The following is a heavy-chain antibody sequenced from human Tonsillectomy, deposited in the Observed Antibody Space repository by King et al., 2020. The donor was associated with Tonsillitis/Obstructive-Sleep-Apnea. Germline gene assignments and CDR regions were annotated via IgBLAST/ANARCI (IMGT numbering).Heavy chain of an antibody. Sequence: VQLVQSGGGVVQPGRSLRLSCAASGFTFSAYAMHWVRQAPGKGLEWVVVISNDGSKKYNADSVKGRFTISRDNSKNTLYLQMNSLRAEDTAVYYCARDGSGYYYYYMDVWGKGTTVTVSS. J-gene: IGHJ6*03. CDR3: ARDGSGYYYYYMDV. CDR1: GFTFSAYA. V-gene: IGHV3-30*04. D-gene: IGHD3-10*01. CDR2: ISNDGSKK.